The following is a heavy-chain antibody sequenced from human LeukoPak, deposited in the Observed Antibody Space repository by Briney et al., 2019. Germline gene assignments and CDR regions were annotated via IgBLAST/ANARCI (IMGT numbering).Heavy chain of an antibody. J-gene: IGHJ3*02. CDR2: IYYSGST. CDR1: GGSISSGDYY. CDR3: ARESYSYGLDDDAFDI. D-gene: IGHD5-18*01. Sequence: KPSETLSLTCTVSGGSISSGDYYWSWIRQPPGKGLEWIGYIYYSGSTYYNPSLKSRVTISVDTSKNQFSLKLSSVTAADTAVYYCARESYSYGLDDDAFDIWGQGTMVTVPS. V-gene: IGHV4-30-4*01.